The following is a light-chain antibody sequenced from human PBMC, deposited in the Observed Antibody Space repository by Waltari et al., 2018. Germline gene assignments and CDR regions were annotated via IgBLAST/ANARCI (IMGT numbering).Light chain of an antibody. J-gene: IGLJ1*01. Sequence: QSALTQPASVSGSPGQSLTISCTGTSSDVWSYNLFSWYQQHPGKAPKLMIYEGSKPPSGVSTRFSGSESGNTASLTISVLQAEDEADYYCCSYAGSSTPYVFGTGTKVTVL. V-gene: IGLV2-23*01. CDR1: SSDVWSYNL. CDR3: CSYAGSSTPYV. CDR2: EGS.